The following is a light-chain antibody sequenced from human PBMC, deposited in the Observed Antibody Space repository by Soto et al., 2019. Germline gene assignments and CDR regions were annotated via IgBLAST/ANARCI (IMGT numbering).Light chain of an antibody. CDR3: QTWDTAIL. V-gene: IGLV4-69*01. Sequence: QAVVTQSPSASASLGASVKLTCTLSSGHSSYAIAWHQQQPEKGPRYLMKLNSDGSHRKGDGIPDRFSGSSSGAERYLTISSLQSEDEADYYCQTWDTAILFGGGTQLAVL. J-gene: IGLJ7*01. CDR1: SGHSSYA. CDR2: LNSDGSH.